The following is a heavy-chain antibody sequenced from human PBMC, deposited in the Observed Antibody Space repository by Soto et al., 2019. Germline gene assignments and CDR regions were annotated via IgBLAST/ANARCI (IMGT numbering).Heavy chain of an antibody. CDR2: TNPSSGAT. CDR1: GYTFIGHY. J-gene: IGHJ6*02. CDR3: AREAGTTGNYYFGMDV. V-gene: IGHV1-2*02. D-gene: IGHD1-7*01. Sequence: QVQLVQSGAEVKKPGASVKVSCKASGYTFIGHYLHWVRQAPGQGLEWQGWTNPSSGATNFAQKFQGRVTMTRDTSISTAYLELSRLRSDNTAIYYCAREAGTTGNYYFGMDVWGQGTTVTVSS.